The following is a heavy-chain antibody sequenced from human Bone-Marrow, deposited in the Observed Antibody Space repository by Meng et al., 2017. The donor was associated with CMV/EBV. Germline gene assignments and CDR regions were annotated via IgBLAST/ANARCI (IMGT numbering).Heavy chain of an antibody. CDR2: ISSSGSTI. CDR1: GFTFSSYE. V-gene: IGHV3-48*03. J-gene: IGHJ6*02. CDR3: ARHLRTSTSYYYGMDV. D-gene: IGHD1-1*01. Sequence: GGSLRLSCAASGFTFSSYEMNWVRQAPGKGLEWVSYISSSGSTIYYADSVKGRFTISRDNAKNSLYLQMNSLRAEDTAVYYCARHLRTSTSYYYGMDVCGQGTTVTVSS.